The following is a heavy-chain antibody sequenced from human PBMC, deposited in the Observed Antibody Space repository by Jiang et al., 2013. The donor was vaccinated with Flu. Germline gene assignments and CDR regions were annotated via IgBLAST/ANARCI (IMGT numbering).Heavy chain of an antibody. CDR3: ARAVGRVRGVIIFDY. CDR2: IYHSGST. CDR1: GGSISSGGYS. V-gene: IGHV4-30-2*01. D-gene: IGHD3-10*01. Sequence: GSGLVKPSQTLSLTCAVSGGSISSGGYSWSWIRQPPGKGPEWIGYIYHSGSTYYNPSLKSRVTISVDRSKNQFSLKLSSVTAADTAVYYCARAVGRVRGVIIFDYWGQGTLVTVSS. J-gene: IGHJ4*02.